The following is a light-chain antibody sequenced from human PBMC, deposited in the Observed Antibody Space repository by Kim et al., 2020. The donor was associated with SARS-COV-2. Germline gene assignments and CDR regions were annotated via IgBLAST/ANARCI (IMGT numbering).Light chain of an antibody. Sequence: RATINCKFSQSVLYSSNNKNYLAWYQQKPGQPPKLLIYWASTRESGVPDRFSGSGSGTDFTLTISSLQAEDVAVYYCQQYYSTPITFGQGTRLE. V-gene: IGKV4-1*01. CDR3: QQYYSTPIT. CDR1: QSVLYSSNNKNY. J-gene: IGKJ5*01. CDR2: WAS.